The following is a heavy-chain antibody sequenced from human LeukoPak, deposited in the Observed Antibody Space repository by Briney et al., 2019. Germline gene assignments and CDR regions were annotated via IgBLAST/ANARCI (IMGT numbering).Heavy chain of an antibody. CDR2: IYHSGST. CDR1: GYSISGGYY. D-gene: IGHD1-26*01. V-gene: IGHV4-38-2*02. Sequence: SETLSLTCTVSGYSISGGYYWGWIRQPPGKGLEWIGSIYHSGSTYYNPSLKSRVTISVDTSKNQFSLKLSSVTAADTAVYYCARGGGSYYHYYYYYMDVWGKGTTVTVSS. J-gene: IGHJ6*03. CDR3: ARGGGSYYHYYYYYMDV.